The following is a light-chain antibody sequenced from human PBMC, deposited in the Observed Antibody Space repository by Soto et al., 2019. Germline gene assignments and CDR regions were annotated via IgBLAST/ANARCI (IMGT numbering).Light chain of an antibody. J-gene: IGKJ1*01. CDR2: GAS. Sequence: EIVLTQSPGTLSLSPGERATLSCRASQSVSSNYLAWYKQKPGQAPRLLIYGASSRATGIPDRFSGSGSGTDFTLTISRLEPEDFAVYYCQQYGSSSWTFGQGTKVELK. CDR3: QQYGSSSWT. CDR1: QSVSSNY. V-gene: IGKV3-20*01.